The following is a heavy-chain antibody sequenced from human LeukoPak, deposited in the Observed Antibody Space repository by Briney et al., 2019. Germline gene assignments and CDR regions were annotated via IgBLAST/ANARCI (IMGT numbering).Heavy chain of an antibody. CDR3: ARDRDTAIVTFPFDL. CDR2: IWYDGSNK. D-gene: IGHD5-18*01. V-gene: IGHV3-33*08. Sequence: PGGSLRLSCAASGFTFSSYWMSWVRQTPGKGLEWVAVIWYDGSNKYYADSVKGRFTISRDNSKNTLYLQMNSLRAEDTAVYYCARDRDTAIVTFPFDLWGRGTLVTVSS. CDR1: GFTFSSYW. J-gene: IGHJ2*01.